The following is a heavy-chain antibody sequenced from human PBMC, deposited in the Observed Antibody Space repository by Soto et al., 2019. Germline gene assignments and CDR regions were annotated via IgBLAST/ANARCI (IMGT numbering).Heavy chain of an antibody. D-gene: IGHD5-12*01. CDR2: IYPGDSYA. J-gene: IGHJ3*01. V-gene: IGHV5-51*01. CDR3: AKGWDGYKVGHAFDV. CDR1: GYSFTTYW. Sequence: GESLKISCKGSGYSFTTYWLAWVRQMPCKGLEWMWIIYPGDSYARYSPSFQGQVTFSADKSITTAYLQWSSLKASDTAMYYCAKGWDGYKVGHAFDVWGQGTMVTVSS.